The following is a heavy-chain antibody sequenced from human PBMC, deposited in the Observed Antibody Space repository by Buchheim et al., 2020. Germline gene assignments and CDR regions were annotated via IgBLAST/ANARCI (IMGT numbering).Heavy chain of an antibody. J-gene: IGHJ6*02. CDR2: ISSSTTYT. V-gene: IGHV3-11*06. CDR3: ARGYSSSWRDNMDV. CDR1: GFTFSDYY. Sequence: QVHLVESGGGLVKPGGSLRLSCAASGFTFSDYYMTWIRQAPGKGLEWVSSISSSTTYTNYADSVKGRFTISRDNAKNSLYLQMNSLRAEDTALYYCARGYSSSWRDNMDVWGQGTT. D-gene: IGHD6-13*01.